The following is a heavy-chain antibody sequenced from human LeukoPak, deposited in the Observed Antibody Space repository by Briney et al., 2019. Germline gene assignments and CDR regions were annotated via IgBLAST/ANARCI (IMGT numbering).Heavy chain of an antibody. CDR1: GFTFSGYW. J-gene: IGHJ4*02. Sequence: GGSLRLSCAASGFTFSGYWMHWVRQAPGKGLVWVSRINTGGSGTTYADSVKGRFTISRDNAKNTLYLQMNSLRAEDTAMYYCARITNRDYFDYWGQGTLVTVSS. CDR2: INTGGSGT. D-gene: IGHD1-14*01. V-gene: IGHV3-74*01. CDR3: ARITNRDYFDY.